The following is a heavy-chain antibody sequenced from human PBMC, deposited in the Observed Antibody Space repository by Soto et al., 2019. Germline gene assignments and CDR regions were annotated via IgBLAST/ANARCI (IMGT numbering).Heavy chain of an antibody. CDR3: ARGDDYVWGGYRYYGMDV. V-gene: IGHV4-59*01. CDR2: IYYSGST. J-gene: IGHJ6*02. CDR1: GGSISSYY. D-gene: IGHD3-16*02. Sequence: SETLSLTCTVSGGSISSYYWSWIRQPPGKGLEWIGYIYYSGSTNYNPSLKSRVTISVDTSKNQFSLKLSSVTAADTAVYYCARGDDYVWGGYRYYGMDVWGQGTTVT.